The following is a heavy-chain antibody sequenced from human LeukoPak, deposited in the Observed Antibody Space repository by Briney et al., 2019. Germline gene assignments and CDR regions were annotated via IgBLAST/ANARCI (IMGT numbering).Heavy chain of an antibody. V-gene: IGHV4-4*07. Sequence: SETLSLTCTVSGGSISSYYWSWIRQPAGKGLEWIGRIYTSGSTNYNPSLKSRVTISVDTSKNQFSLKLSSVTAADTAVYYCASGAGSGSYLYPFDYWGQGTLVTVSS. CDR1: GGSISSYY. J-gene: IGHJ4*02. CDR3: ASGAGSGSYLYPFDY. D-gene: IGHD1-26*01. CDR2: IYTSGST.